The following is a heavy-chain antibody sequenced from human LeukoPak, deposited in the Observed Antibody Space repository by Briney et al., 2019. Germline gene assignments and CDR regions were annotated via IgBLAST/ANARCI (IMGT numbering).Heavy chain of an antibody. CDR2: ISHSGST. Sequence: SETLSLTCVVSGDAISSGVYSWAWLPQPPGQGLEWIGYISHSGSTYHNPSLESRVVISVDRSKNQISLNLTSVTAADTAVYFCARDRGRNLGFDSWGQGILVTVSS. CDR3: ARDRGRNLGFDS. J-gene: IGHJ5*01. V-gene: IGHV4-30-2*01. CDR1: GDAISSGVYS. D-gene: IGHD3-10*01.